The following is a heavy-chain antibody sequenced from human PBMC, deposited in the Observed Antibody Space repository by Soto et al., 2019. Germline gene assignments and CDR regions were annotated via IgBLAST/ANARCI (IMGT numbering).Heavy chain of an antibody. D-gene: IGHD3-22*01. Sequence: GGSLRLSCATSAFDVGYSYMSWVRQAPGKGLEWVSLIYSSGHTYYAASVKGRFTISRDSSKNTLYLQMNSLRAEDTAVYYCARMRVGYXRPGYYYDSSRRYGLDVWGQGTTVTVSS. V-gene: IGHV3-53*01. CDR3: ARMRVGYXRPGYYYDSSRRYGLDV. CDR1: AFDVGYSY. J-gene: IGHJ6*02. CDR2: IYSSGHT.